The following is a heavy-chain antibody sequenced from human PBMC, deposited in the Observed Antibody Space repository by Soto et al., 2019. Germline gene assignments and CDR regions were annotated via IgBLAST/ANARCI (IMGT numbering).Heavy chain of an antibody. CDR2: ISSSSSYT. Sequence: QVQLVESGGGLVKPGGSLRLSCAASGFTCSDYYMSWIRQAPGKGLEWVSYISSSSSYTNYADSVKGRFTISRDNAKNSLYLQMNSLRAEDTAVYYCAREYSGYDLDYWGQGTLVTVSS. D-gene: IGHD5-12*01. CDR1: GFTCSDYY. V-gene: IGHV3-11*06. J-gene: IGHJ4*02. CDR3: AREYSGYDLDY.